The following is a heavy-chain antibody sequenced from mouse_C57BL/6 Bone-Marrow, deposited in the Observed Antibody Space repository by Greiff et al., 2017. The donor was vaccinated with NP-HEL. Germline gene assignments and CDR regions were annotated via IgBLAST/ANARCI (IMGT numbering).Heavy chain of an antibody. CDR1: GFTFSSYA. Sequence: EVQGVESGGGLVKPGGSLKLSCAASGFTFSSYAMSWVRQTPEKRLEWVATISDGGSYTYYPDNVKGRFTISRDNAKNNLYLQMSHLKSEDTAMYYCASYDYEGHYWGQGTTLTVSS. CDR3: ASYDYEGHY. CDR2: ISDGGSYT. J-gene: IGHJ2*01. D-gene: IGHD2-4*01. V-gene: IGHV5-4*01.